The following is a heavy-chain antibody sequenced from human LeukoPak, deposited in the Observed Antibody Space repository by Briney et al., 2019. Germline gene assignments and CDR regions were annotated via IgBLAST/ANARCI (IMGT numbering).Heavy chain of an antibody. D-gene: IGHD5-12*01. Sequence: PGGSLRLSCAASGFTFSSYAMSWVRQAPGKGLEWVSVIYRDGSTYYADSVKGRFTISRDNSKNTLYLQMNSLRDEDTAVYYCARASGYPFLGMDVWGQGTTVTVSS. J-gene: IGHJ6*02. CDR2: IYRDGST. CDR3: ARASGYPFLGMDV. V-gene: IGHV3-66*02. CDR1: GFTFSSYA.